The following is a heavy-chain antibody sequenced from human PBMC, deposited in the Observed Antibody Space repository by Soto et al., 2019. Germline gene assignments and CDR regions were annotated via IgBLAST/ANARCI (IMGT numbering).Heavy chain of an antibody. V-gene: IGHV4-39*01. CDR1: GGSISSSSYY. CDR2: IYYSGST. J-gene: IGHJ3*02. D-gene: IGHD3-3*01. CDR3: ASNVGYDFWSGYEAI. Sequence: PSETLSLTCTVSGGSISSSSYYWGWIRQPPGKGLEWIGSIYYSGSTYYNPSLKSRVTISVDTSKNQFSLKLSSVTAADTAVYYCASNVGYDFWSGYEAIWGQGTMVTVSS.